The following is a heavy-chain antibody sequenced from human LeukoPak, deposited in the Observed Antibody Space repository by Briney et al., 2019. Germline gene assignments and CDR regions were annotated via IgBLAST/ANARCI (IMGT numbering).Heavy chain of an antibody. CDR2: INNDGSDT. CDR3: AKIAVAGSSENC. V-gene: IGHV3-74*01. D-gene: IGHD6-19*01. J-gene: IGHJ4*02. CDR1: GFTFSRPW. Sequence: GGSLRLSCVASGFTFSRPWMHWVRQAPGKGLVWVSRINNDGSDTNYADSVKGRFTISRDNAKNTVYLQMNSLRAEDTAVYYCAKIAVAGSSENCWGQGTLVTISS.